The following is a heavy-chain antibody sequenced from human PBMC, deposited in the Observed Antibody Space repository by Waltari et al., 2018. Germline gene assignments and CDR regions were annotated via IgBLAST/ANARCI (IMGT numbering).Heavy chain of an antibody. CDR2: IKEDGGRK. CDR1: GFTLRNYW. D-gene: IGHD2-15*01. V-gene: IGHV3-7*01. Sequence: EVQLVESGGGLVQPGGSLRLSCAVSGFTLRNYWMGWVRQAPGKGLEWVAGIKEDGGRKDYVDSVKDRFTISRDNAKSTLYLQMNSLRAEDTAVFYCVRNRGWQQFDFWGQGTLVTVSS. CDR3: VRNRGWQQFDF. J-gene: IGHJ4*02.